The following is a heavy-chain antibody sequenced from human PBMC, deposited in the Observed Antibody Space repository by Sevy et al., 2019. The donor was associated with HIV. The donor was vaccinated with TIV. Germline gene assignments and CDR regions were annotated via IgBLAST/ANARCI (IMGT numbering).Heavy chain of an antibody. J-gene: IGHJ4*02. CDR1: GFTFSRYA. D-gene: IGHD3-16*02. V-gene: IGHV3-30*04. CDR3: ARDKGESSSSFLGELSY. Sequence: GSLRLSCAASGFTFSRYAMNWVRQAPGKGLEWVAVISSDGRNKYYADSVKARFTISRDNSKNTLYLQMNSLRSEDTALYYCARDKGESSSSFLGELSYWGQGTLVTVSS. CDR2: ISSDGRNK.